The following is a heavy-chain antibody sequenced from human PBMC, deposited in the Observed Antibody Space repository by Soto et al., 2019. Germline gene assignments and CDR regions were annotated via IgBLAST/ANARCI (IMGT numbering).Heavy chain of an antibody. Sequence: QVQLVESGGGVVQPGRSLRISCAASGFTFSSYGMHWVRQAPGKGLEWVAVIWYDGSNKYYADSVKGRFTISRDNSKNTLYLQMNSLRAEDTAVYYCASEYCSGGRCYYCGMDVWGQGTTVTVSS. CDR2: IWYDGSNK. CDR3: ASEYCSGGRCYYCGMDV. V-gene: IGHV3-33*01. J-gene: IGHJ6*02. D-gene: IGHD2-15*01. CDR1: GFTFSSYG.